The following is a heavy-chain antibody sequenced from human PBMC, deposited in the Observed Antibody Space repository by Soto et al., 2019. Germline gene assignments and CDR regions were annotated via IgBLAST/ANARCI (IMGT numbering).Heavy chain of an antibody. CDR1: GFTFSSYA. CDR2: ISSDGSST. V-gene: IGHV3-74*01. D-gene: IGHD2-15*01. CDR3: ARVRYCSDNSCYSWFDY. Sequence: PGESLKISCAASGFTFSSYAMSWVRQAPGKGLEWVSRISSDGSSTTYADSVKGRFTISRDNAENSLHLQMNSLRAEDTAVYYCARVRYCSDNSCYSWFDYWGQGTLVTVSS. J-gene: IGHJ4*02.